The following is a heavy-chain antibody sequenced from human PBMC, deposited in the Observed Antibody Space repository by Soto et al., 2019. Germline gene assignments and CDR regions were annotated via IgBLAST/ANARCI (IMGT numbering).Heavy chain of an antibody. CDR3: ARAGTGNYYYYYGMDV. D-gene: IGHD2-8*02. V-gene: IGHV1-18*04. Sequence: QVQLVQSGAEVKKPGASVKVSCKASGYTFTSYGISWVRQAPEQGLEWMGWISAYNGNTNYAQKLQGRVTMTTDTSTSTAYMELRSLRSDDTAVYYCARAGTGNYYYYYGMDVWGQGTTVTVSS. CDR2: ISAYNGNT. CDR1: GYTFTSYG. J-gene: IGHJ6*02.